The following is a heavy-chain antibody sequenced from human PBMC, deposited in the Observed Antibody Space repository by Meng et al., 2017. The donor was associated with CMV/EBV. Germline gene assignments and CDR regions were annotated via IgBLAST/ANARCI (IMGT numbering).Heavy chain of an antibody. CDR1: GGSFSGYY. CDR2: INHSGST. J-gene: IGHJ4*02. CDR3: ARNQWLGPLDY. D-gene: IGHD6-19*01. Sequence: AGSLTLSCAVYGGSFSGYYWSWIRQPPGKGLEWIGEINHSGSTNYNPSLKSRVTISVDTSKNQFSLKLSSVTAADTAAHYGARNQWLGPLDYWGQGTLVTVSS. V-gene: IGHV4-34*01.